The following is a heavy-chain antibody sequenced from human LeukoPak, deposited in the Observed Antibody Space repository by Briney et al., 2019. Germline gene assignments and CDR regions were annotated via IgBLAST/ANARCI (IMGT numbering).Heavy chain of an antibody. CDR1: GFTFSDYY. CDR3: ARVSYYYEIDY. Sequence: PGGSLRLSCAASGFTFSDYYMSWIRQAPGKGLEWVANIKQDGSEKYYVDSVKGRFTISRDNAKNSLYLQMNSLRAEDTAVYYCARVSYYYEIDYWGQGTLVTVSS. J-gene: IGHJ4*02. CDR2: IKQDGSEK. D-gene: IGHD3-10*01. V-gene: IGHV3-7*01.